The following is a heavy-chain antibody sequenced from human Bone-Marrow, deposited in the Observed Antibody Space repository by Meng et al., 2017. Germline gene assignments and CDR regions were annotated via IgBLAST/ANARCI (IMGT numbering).Heavy chain of an antibody. CDR3: AREGDTRWLQFEADAFDI. CDR1: GGSISSSSYY. CDR2: IYYSGST. V-gene: IGHV4-39*07. J-gene: IGHJ3*02. D-gene: IGHD5-24*01. Sequence: SETLSLTCTVSGGSISSSSYYWGWIRQPPGKGLEWIGSIYYSGSTYYNPSLKSRVTISVDTSKNQFSLKLSSVTAADTAVYYCAREGDTRWLQFEADAFDIWGQGTMVTVSS.